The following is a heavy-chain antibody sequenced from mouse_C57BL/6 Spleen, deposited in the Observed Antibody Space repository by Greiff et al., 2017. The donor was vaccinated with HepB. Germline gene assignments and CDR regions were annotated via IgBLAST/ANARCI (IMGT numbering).Heavy chain of an antibody. CDR1: GYTFTSYW. CDR3: ARRGYGSDY. Sequence: QVQLQQPGAELVRPGSSVKLSCKASGYTFTSYWMDWVKQRPGQGLEWIGNIYPSDSETHYNQKFKDKATLAADKSSSTAYMQLSSLTSEDSAVYYCARRGYGSDYWGQGTTLTVSS. D-gene: IGHD1-1*01. V-gene: IGHV1-61*01. J-gene: IGHJ2*01. CDR2: IYPSDSET.